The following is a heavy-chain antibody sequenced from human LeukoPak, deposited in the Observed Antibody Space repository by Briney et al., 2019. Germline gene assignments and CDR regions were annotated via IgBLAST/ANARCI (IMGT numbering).Heavy chain of an antibody. CDR1: GITFSSYA. CDR3: ARTHGVGRFDP. Sequence: GGSLRLSCAASGITFSSYAMSWVRQAPGKGLEWVSSISSTSGYLYYAGSATGRFTISRDNAKNSLYLQMNSLRAEDTAVYYCARTHGVGRFDPWGQGTLVTVSS. V-gene: IGHV3-21*01. J-gene: IGHJ5*02. D-gene: IGHD7-27*01. CDR2: ISSTSGYL.